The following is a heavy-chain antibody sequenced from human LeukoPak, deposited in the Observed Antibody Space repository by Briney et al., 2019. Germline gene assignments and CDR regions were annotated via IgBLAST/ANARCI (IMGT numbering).Heavy chain of an antibody. D-gene: IGHD3-16*01. CDR2: ISGSGGST. CDR3: AKGYYDYVWGSYYFDY. CDR1: GFTFSSYA. Sequence: GGSLRLSCAASGFTFSSYAMSWVRQAPGKGLEWVSAISGSGGSTYYADSVKGRFTISRDNSRDTLYLQMNSLRAEDTAVYYCAKGYYDYVWGSYYFDYWGQGTLVTVYS. V-gene: IGHV3-23*01. J-gene: IGHJ4*02.